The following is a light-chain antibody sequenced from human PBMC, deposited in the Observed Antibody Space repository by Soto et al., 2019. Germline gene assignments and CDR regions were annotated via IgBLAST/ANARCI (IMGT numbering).Light chain of an antibody. CDR2: EVV. CDR3: KSYAGSNTYV. V-gene: IGLV2-8*01. J-gene: IGLJ1*01. CDR1: KSDIGVYDF. Sequence: SVLTRPPSSSVSPGQSVTISCPGTKSDIGVYDFVSWYQHHPGKAPRLIIYEVVQRPSGVPDRFSGSKSGNTASLTVSGLQAADEADYFCKSYAGSNTYVFGSGTKV.